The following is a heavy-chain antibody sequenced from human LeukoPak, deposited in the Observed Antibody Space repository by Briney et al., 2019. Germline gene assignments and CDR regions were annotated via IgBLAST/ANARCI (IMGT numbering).Heavy chain of an antibody. D-gene: IGHD2-2*02. J-gene: IGHJ6*02. CDR2: IHYSGTT. Sequence: SETLSLTCTVSGGSISSYYWSWIRQPPGKGLEWIGYIHYSGTTNSNPSLKSRVTISVDTSKNQFSLKLSSVTAADTAVYYCARYVVPAAIRNGMDVWGQGTTVTVSS. V-gene: IGHV4-59*12. CDR3: ARYVVPAAIRNGMDV. CDR1: GGSISSYY.